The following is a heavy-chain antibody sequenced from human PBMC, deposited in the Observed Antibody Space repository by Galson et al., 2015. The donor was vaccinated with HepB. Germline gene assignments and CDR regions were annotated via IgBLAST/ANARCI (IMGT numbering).Heavy chain of an antibody. CDR1: GFTFSSYG. Sequence: SLRLSCAASGFTFSSYGMHWVRQAPGKGLEWVAVISYDGSNKYYADSVKGRFTISRDNSKNTLYLQMNSLRAEDTAVYYCAGHDYSPNWFDPWGQGTLVTVSS. CDR2: ISYDGSNK. V-gene: IGHV3-30*03. J-gene: IGHJ5*02. D-gene: IGHD4-11*01. CDR3: AGHDYSPNWFDP.